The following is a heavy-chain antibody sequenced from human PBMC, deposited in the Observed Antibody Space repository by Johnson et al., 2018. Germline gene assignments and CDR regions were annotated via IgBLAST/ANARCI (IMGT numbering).Heavy chain of an antibody. CDR3: AREWPKGGKYFDC. CDR1: GFTFSSYN. D-gene: IGHD3-16*01. CDR2: ISSSSGGTR. Sequence: VQLVQSGGGLVQPGGSLRLTCATSGFTFSSYNMNWVRQAPGKGLEWISYISSSSGGTRYYTDSVKGRVTISRDNAKGSLYLQRNSLRDDETAVYYCAREWPKGGKYFDCWGQGTLVTVSS. V-gene: IGHV3-48*02. J-gene: IGHJ4*02.